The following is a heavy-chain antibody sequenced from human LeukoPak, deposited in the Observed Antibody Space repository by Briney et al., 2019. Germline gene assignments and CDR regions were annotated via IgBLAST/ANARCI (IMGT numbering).Heavy chain of an antibody. D-gene: IGHD6-13*01. CDR2: ISYDGSNK. Sequence: GGSLRLSCAASGFTFSSYGMHWVRQAPGKGLEWVAVISYDGSNKYYADSVKGRFTISRDNSKNTLYLQMNSLRTEDTAVYYCARIRGIPAAGTFDYWGQGTQVTVSS. CDR3: ARIRGIPAAGTFDY. V-gene: IGHV3-30*03. J-gene: IGHJ4*02. CDR1: GFTFSSYG.